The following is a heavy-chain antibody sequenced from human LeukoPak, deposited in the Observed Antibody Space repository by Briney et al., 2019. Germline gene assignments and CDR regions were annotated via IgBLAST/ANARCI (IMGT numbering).Heavy chain of an antibody. Sequence: GGSLRLSCGASGFSFSSYWMSWVRQAPGKGLEWVANIKPDGSEKHYVDSVKGRFTIARDNAKNSLYLQMNSLRVEDTAVYYCARDDPYFFDCWGQGTLVTVSS. V-gene: IGHV3-7*01. CDR1: GFSFSSYW. CDR2: IKPDGSEK. D-gene: IGHD3-10*01. J-gene: IGHJ4*02. CDR3: ARDDPYFFDC.